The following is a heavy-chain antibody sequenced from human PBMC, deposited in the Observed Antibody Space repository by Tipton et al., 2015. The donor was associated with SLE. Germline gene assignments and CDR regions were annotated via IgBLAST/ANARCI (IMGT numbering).Heavy chain of an antibody. J-gene: IGHJ5*02. CDR3: ARGRALDP. D-gene: IGHD3-10*01. Sequence: TLSLTCTVSGDSISGSLWIWIRQPPGKGLEWIGSGHSSGSTNYNPSLKSRVTISLDTSKNQFSLKLTSATAADTAVYYCARGRALDPWGQGTLVTVSS. V-gene: IGHV4-59*01. CDR1: GDSISGSL. CDR2: GHSSGST.